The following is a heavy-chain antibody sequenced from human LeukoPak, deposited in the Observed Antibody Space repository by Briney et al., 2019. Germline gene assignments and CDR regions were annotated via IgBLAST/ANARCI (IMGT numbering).Heavy chain of an antibody. V-gene: IGHV3-21*01. CDR2: TSSTSSYI. CDR1: GFTFSSYT. J-gene: IGHJ4*02. Sequence: GGSLRLSCAASGFTFSSYTMNWVRQAPGKGLEWVSSTSSTSSYIYYADSVKGRFTISRENAKNLLYLQMNSLRAEDTAVYYCAREGFPAAYDYWGQGTLVTVSS. D-gene: IGHD2-15*01. CDR3: AREGFPAAYDY.